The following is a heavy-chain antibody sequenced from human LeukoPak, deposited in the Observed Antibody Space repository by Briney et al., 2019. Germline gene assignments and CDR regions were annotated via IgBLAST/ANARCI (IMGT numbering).Heavy chain of an antibody. V-gene: IGHV4-34*01. CDR3: AIRATHDYYYYMDV. D-gene: IGHD5-12*01. J-gene: IGHJ6*03. CDR2: INHSGST. Sequence: SETLSLTCAVYGGSFSGYYWSWTRQPPGKGLEWIGEINHSGSTNYNPSLKSRVTISVDTSKNQFSLKLSSVTAADTAVYYCAIRATHDYYYYMDVWGKGTTVTISS. CDR1: GGSFSGYY.